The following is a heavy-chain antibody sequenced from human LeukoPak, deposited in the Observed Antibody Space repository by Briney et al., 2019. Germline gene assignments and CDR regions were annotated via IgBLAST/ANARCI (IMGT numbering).Heavy chain of an antibody. D-gene: IGHD3-10*01. Sequence: PSETLSLTCTVSGGSISSGNYYCSWIRQHPGKGLEWIGYIRYSGSTLHNPSLKSRLSMSVDTSKNQFSLMLSSVTAADTAMYYCARSGTGGGYWGQGTLVTVSS. CDR3: ARSGTGGGY. CDR2: IRYSGST. J-gene: IGHJ4*02. CDR1: GGSISSGNYY. V-gene: IGHV4-31*03.